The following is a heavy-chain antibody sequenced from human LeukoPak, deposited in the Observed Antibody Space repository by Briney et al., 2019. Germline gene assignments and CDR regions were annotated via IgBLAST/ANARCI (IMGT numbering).Heavy chain of an antibody. CDR1: GFTFSKSD. D-gene: IGHD5-12*01. J-gene: IGHJ4*02. V-gene: IGHV3-21*03. Sequence: PGGSLRLSCADSGFTFSKSDMSWVRQAPGKGLDWVSSISSGSSYKYYADSVKGRFTISRDNAKNSLYLQMHSLRADDTAVYYCASSRDRAATNYFDYWGQGILVTVSS. CDR3: ASSRDRAATNYFDY. CDR2: ISSGSSYK.